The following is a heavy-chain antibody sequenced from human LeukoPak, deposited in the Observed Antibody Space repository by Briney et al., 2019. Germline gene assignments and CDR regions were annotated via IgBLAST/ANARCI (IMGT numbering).Heavy chain of an antibody. D-gene: IGHD1-14*01. V-gene: IGHV4-39*07. Sequence: SSETLSLTCTVSGGSISSSSYYWGWIRQPPGKGLEWIGSIYYSGSTYYNPSLKSRVTISVDTSKNQFSLKLSSVTAADTAVYYCARDRNRGSFDYWGQGTLVTVSS. CDR1: GGSISSSSYY. CDR2: IYYSGST. J-gene: IGHJ4*02. CDR3: ARDRNRGSFDY.